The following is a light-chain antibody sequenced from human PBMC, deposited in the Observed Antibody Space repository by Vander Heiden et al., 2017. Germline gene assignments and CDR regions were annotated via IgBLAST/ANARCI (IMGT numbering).Light chain of an antibody. Sequence: QSVLTQPPSASGTPGQTVTISCSGSSSNIGSNTVTWYQQLPGTAPKLLIYPNYLRPSGVPDRFAGSKSGTSASLAISGLQSEDEADYYCAAWDDSLNGHMVFGGGTKLTVL. J-gene: IGLJ3*02. V-gene: IGLV1-44*01. CDR2: PNY. CDR3: AAWDDSLNGHMV. CDR1: SSNIGSNT.